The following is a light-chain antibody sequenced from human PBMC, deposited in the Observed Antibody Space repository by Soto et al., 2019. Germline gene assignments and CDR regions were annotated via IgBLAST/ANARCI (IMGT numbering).Light chain of an antibody. J-gene: IGKJ3*01. V-gene: IGKV1-5*01. Sequence: DIQMTQSPSTLSASVGDRVTITCRASQSISSWLAWYQQKPGKAPKLLIYAASTLQSGVPSRFSGSGSGTDFTLTISCLQSEDFATYYCQQYYSFPFTVGPGTKVDIK. CDR2: AAS. CDR3: QQYYSFPFT. CDR1: QSISSW.